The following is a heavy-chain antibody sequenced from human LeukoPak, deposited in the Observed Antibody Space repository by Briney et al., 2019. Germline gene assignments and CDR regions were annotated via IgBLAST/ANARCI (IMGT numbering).Heavy chain of an antibody. CDR3: ARLEQQLNTFDI. D-gene: IGHD6-13*01. CDR1: GGSISSYY. Sequence: SETLSLTCTVSGGSISSYYWSWIRQPPGKGLEWIGYIYYSGSTNYNPSLKSRVTISVDTSKNQFSLKLSSVTAADTAVYYCARLEQQLNTFDIWGQGTMVTVSS. V-gene: IGHV4-59*08. CDR2: IYYSGST. J-gene: IGHJ3*02.